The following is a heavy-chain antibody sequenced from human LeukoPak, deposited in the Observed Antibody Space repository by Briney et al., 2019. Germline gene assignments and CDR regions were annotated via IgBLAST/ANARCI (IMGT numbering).Heavy chain of an antibody. V-gene: IGHV3-30*02. J-gene: IGHJ3*02. CDR2: IRYSGSNQ. CDR3: ARGYSNASDI. D-gene: IGHD2-15*01. CDR1: GFTFSDYG. Sequence: PGGSLRLSCAASGFTFSDYGMDWVRQAPGRGLEWVAFIRYSGSNQYYADSVKGRFTISRDNSKNTLYLQMNSLRPEDTAVYYCARGYSNASDIWGQGTMVTVSS.